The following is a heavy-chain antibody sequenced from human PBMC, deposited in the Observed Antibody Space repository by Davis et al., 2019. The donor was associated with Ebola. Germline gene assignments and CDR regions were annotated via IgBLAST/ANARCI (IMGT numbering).Heavy chain of an antibody. V-gene: IGHV3-9*02. CDR2: ISWDSVGI. CDR3: ATRRTPYGLDV. D-gene: IGHD6-6*01. CDR1: GVTSNDHA. J-gene: IGHJ6*02. Sequence: SLKISCVASGVTSNDHAMHWVRQTPGKGLEWVSGISWDSVGIGYADSVKGRFTISRDNAKNSLYLQINSLRAEDTAVYYCATRRTPYGLDVWGQGTTVTVSS.